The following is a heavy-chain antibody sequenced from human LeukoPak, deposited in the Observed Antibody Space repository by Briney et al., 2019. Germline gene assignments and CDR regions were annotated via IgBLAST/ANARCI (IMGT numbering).Heavy chain of an antibody. CDR3: ARLRLGAKTSFDY. CDR1: GGSISSYY. D-gene: IGHD1-26*01. V-gene: IGHV4-59*01. Sequence: SETLSLTCTVSGGSISSYYWSWIRQPPGKGLEWIGYIYYSGSTNYNPSLKSRVTISVDTSKNQFSLKLSSVTAADTAVYYCARLRLGAKTSFDYWGQGTLVTVSS. J-gene: IGHJ4*02. CDR2: IYYSGST.